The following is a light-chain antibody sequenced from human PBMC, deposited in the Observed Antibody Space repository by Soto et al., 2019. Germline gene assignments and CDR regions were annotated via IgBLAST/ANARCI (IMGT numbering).Light chain of an antibody. CDR1: SSDVGGYNY. CDR3: SSYTSSSFYV. J-gene: IGLJ1*01. CDR2: DVS. V-gene: IGLV2-14*01. Sequence: QSVLTQPASVSGSPGQSITISCTGTSSDVGGYNYVSWYQQHPGKAPKLILYDVSSRPSGVSNRFSGSKSGNTASLTISGLQAEDEADYYCSSYTSSSFYVFGTGTKVTVL.